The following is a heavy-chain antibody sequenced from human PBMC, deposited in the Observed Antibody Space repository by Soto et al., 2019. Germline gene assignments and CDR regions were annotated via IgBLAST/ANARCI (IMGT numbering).Heavy chain of an antibody. Sequence: GGSLRLSCAASGFNFNSYTINWVRQAPGKRLEWLSSISSSGYIFSTDSVRGRFTISRDNAKNSVYLQINSLRAEDTAVYFCAMDCSGGSCYPVMDVWGQGTTVTVSS. CDR3: AMDCSGGSCYPVMDV. D-gene: IGHD2-15*01. CDR2: ISSSGYI. V-gene: IGHV3-21*01. CDR1: GFNFNSYT. J-gene: IGHJ6*02.